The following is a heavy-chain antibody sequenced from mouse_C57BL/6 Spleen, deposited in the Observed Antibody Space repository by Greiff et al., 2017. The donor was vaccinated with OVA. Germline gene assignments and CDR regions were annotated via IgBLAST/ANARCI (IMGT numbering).Heavy chain of an antibody. CDR3: ARWAMGLRQFAY. V-gene: IGHV5-17*01. D-gene: IGHD2-4*01. Sequence: EVHLVESGGGLVKPGGSLKLSCAASGFTFSDYGMHWVRQAPEKGLEWVAYISSGSSTIYYADTVKGRFTISRDNAKNTLFLQMTSLRSEDTAMYYCARWAMGLRQFAYWGQGTLVTVSA. CDR2: ISSGSSTI. CDR1: GFTFSDYG. J-gene: IGHJ3*01.